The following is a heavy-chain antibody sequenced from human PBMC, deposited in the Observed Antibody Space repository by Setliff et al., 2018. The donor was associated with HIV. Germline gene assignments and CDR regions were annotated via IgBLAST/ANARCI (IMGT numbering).Heavy chain of an antibody. CDR1: GFTFSNAY. D-gene: IGHD3-22*01. Sequence: GGSLRLSCAASGFTFSNAYMTWVRQAPGKGLEWVGFIRSKTYGGTTEYAASVKGRFTISRDDSKSIAYLQMNSLKTEDTAVYYCTRHYYDSSGYYLPRYFDYWGQGALVTVSS. V-gene: IGHV3-49*04. CDR2: IRSKTYGGTT. J-gene: IGHJ4*02. CDR3: TRHYYDSSGYYLPRYFDY.